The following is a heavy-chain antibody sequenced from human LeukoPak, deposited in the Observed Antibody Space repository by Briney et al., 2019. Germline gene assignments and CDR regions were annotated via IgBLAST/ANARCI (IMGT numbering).Heavy chain of an antibody. J-gene: IGHJ4*02. CDR2: INHSGST. Sequence: PSETLSLTCAVYGGSFSGYYWSWIRQPPGKGLEWIGEINHSGSTNYNPSLKSRVTISVDTSKNQFSLKLSSVTAADTAVYYCARHGVATIGSAYFDYRGQGTLVTVSS. D-gene: IGHD5-24*01. CDR1: GGSFSGYY. CDR3: ARHGVATIGSAYFDY. V-gene: IGHV4-34*01.